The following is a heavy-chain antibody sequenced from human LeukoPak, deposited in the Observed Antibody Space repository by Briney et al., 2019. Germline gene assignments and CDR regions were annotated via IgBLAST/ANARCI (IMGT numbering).Heavy chain of an antibody. CDR3: ARGRYHALDY. Sequence: GGSLRLSCAASGFSFSRFAMHWVRQAPGKGLEWVAIISYDGSNKYYADSVKGRFTISRDNSKNTVSLQMNSLRAEDTAIYYCARGRYHALDYWGQGTLVTVSS. CDR2: ISYDGSNK. V-gene: IGHV3-30*14. CDR1: GFSFSRFA. J-gene: IGHJ4*02. D-gene: IGHD3-9*01.